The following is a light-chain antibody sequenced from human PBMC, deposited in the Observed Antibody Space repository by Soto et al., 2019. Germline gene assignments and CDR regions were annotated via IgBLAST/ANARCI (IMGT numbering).Light chain of an antibody. CDR3: QQRSSWLVT. Sequence: EIVLTQSPVTLSLSPGERATLSCRASQSVSRYFAWYQQKPGQAPRLLIYDASNRATGVPARFSGSGSGTDFTLTISSLEPEDFAVYYCQQRSSWLVTFGQGTKVEI. CDR1: QSVSRY. V-gene: IGKV3-11*01. J-gene: IGKJ1*01. CDR2: DAS.